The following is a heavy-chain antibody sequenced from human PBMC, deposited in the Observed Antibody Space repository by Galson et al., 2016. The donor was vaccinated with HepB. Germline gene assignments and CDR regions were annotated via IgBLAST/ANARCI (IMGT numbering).Heavy chain of an antibody. CDR3: ARDRNPINWYFDL. CDR1: GYAFTRYG. CDR2: ISGYNGLR. Sequence: SVKVSCKASGYAFTRYGITWVRHAPGQGLEWMGWISGYNGLRNYAQKFRGRVTMTTDTSTNVAYMELRSLRSDDTAVYYCARDRNPINWYFDLWGRGTLVTVSS. V-gene: IGHV1-18*04. J-gene: IGHJ2*01.